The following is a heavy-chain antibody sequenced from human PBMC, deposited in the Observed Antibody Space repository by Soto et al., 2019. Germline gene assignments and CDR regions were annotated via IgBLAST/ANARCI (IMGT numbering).Heavy chain of an antibody. D-gene: IGHD3-22*01. V-gene: IGHV3-15*01. Sequence: SCASSXFTFSMYCMHWGRQAPFNCLELVGRIKSKTDGGTTDYAAPLKGRFTISRDYSKNTLYMQMNSLKTEDTAVYYCTTANQGYGDSSGYYYEKGLETWGQGTLVTVSS. CDR3: TTANQGYGDSSGYYYEKGLET. CDR2: IKSKTDGGTT. CDR1: XFTFSMYC. J-gene: IGHJ4*02.